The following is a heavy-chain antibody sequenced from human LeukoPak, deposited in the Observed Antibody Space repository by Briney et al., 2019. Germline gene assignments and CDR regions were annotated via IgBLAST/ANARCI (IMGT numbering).Heavy chain of an antibody. Sequence: SETLSLTCSVSGDSIIGFYWSWIRQPPGKGLEWIGFIYYSGSTIYNPSLKSRVAISIDTSTNQFSLTLTSVTAADTAMYYCARDRKGGSSTVHWLDPWGQGTLVTVSS. CDR2: IYYSGST. D-gene: IGHD6-13*01. V-gene: IGHV4-59*01. CDR3: ARDRKGGSSTVHWLDP. J-gene: IGHJ5*02. CDR1: GDSIIGFY.